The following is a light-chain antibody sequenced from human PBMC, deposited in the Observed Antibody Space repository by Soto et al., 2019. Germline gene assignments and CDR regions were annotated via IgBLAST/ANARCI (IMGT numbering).Light chain of an antibody. J-gene: IGKJ2*01. Sequence: IVLTQSPGTLSLSPGEGASVSCRASQSLNSGYLAWYQQKPGQAPGLLIYGASSRATGIPDRFSGSRSGTNFTLTISRLEPEDFAVYFCQQYGSAPYTFGQGTKLEIK. CDR1: QSLNSGY. CDR2: GAS. V-gene: IGKV3-20*01. CDR3: QQYGSAPYT.